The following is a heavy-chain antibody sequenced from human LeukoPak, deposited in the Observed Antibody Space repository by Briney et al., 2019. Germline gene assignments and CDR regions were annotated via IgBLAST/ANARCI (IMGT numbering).Heavy chain of an antibody. CDR2: IYHSGST. Sequence: SETLSLTCAVSGGSISSSNWWSWVRQPPGKGLEWIGEIYHSGSTNYNPSLKSRVTISVDTPKNEFSLRLSSVTAADTAIYYCARELWFGAQYYFDYWGQGILVTVSS. CDR3: ARELWFGAQYYFDY. CDR1: GGSISSSNW. D-gene: IGHD3-10*01. V-gene: IGHV4-4*02. J-gene: IGHJ4*02.